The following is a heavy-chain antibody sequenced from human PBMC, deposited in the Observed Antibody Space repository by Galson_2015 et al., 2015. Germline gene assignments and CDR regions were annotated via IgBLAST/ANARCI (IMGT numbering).Heavy chain of an antibody. CDR2: TNTSGAAT. V-gene: IGHV1-46*04. CDR3: ARELGGTYYFDY. Sequence: CKASGYTFTNYYLHWVRQAPGQGLEWMGMTNTSGAATFYAQKLQGRVTMTRNTPTSTVYVELSSLGSEDTAVYYCARELGGTYYFDYWGLGTLVTVSS. J-gene: IGHJ4*02. CDR1: GYTFTNYY. D-gene: IGHD3-10*01.